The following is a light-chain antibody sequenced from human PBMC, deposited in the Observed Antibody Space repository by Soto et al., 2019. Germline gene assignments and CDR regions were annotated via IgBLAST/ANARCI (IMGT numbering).Light chain of an antibody. J-gene: IGKJ4*01. V-gene: IGKV1D-13*01. Sequence: AIQLTQSPSSLSASVGDSITITCRASQDINYSLAWYQQKPGKAPNLLIYDASGLESGVPPRFSGGGSGTDFTLTITNLQPEDFATYSCQQFNNYPLTFGGGTKV. CDR3: QQFNNYPLT. CDR1: QDINYS. CDR2: DAS.